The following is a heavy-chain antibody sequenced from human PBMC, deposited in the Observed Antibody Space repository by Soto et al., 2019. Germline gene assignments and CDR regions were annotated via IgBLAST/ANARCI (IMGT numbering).Heavy chain of an antibody. V-gene: IGHV3-33*01. Sequence: PGVALRPSCPPSRFTFRRYGMHWVRQAPGKGMACLAVIWDDGRNKYYADSVKGRFTTSRENSKNTLYLQMNSLRAEETDVYYCARGPRAARLKGYYYSSAMDAWGQGSTVTLS. CDR2: IWDDGRNK. CDR1: RFTFRRYG. J-gene: IGHJ6*02. D-gene: IGHD6-6*01. CDR3: ARGPRAARLKGYYYSSAMDA.